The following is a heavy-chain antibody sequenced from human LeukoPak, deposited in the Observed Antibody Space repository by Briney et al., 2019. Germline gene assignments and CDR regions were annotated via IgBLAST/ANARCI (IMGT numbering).Heavy chain of an antibody. CDR2: INHSGST. D-gene: IGHD3-22*01. Sequence: SETLSLTCAVYGGSFSGYYWSWIRQPPGKGLEWIGEINHSGSTNYNPSLKSRVTISVDTSKNQFSLKLSSVTAADTAVYYCARLLPDSSGYYFYYFDYWGQGTLVTVSS. J-gene: IGHJ4*02. CDR1: GGSFSGYY. V-gene: IGHV4-34*01. CDR3: ARLLPDSSGYYFYYFDY.